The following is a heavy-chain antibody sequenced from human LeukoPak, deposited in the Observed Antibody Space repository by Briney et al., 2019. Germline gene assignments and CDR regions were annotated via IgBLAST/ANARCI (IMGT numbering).Heavy chain of an antibody. CDR3: AKARVYDFWSGYFFDY. D-gene: IGHD3-3*01. CDR1: GFTLSTYG. V-gene: IGHV3-30*02. Sequence: GGSLRLSCAASGFTLSTYGMHWVRQAPGKGLEWVAFIRYDGSNKYYADSVKGRFTISRDNSKNTLYLQMNSLRAEDTAVYYCAKARVYDFWSGYFFDYWGQGTLVTVSS. CDR2: IRYDGSNK. J-gene: IGHJ4*02.